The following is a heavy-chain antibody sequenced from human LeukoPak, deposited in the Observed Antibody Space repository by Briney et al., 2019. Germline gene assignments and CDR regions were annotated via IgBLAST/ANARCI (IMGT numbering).Heavy chain of an antibody. CDR3: ARGFCSSSSCSGTS. D-gene: IGHD2-2*01. Sequence: GGSLRLSCAASGFSFSSYSMKWVRQAPGKGLKWVSSISGSSSSIYYVDSVKGRFTISRDNAKNSLYLQMNSLRAEDTAMYYCARGFCSSSSCSGTSWGQGTLVTVSS. J-gene: IGHJ5*02. CDR2: ISGSSSSI. V-gene: IGHV3-21*06. CDR1: GFSFSSYS.